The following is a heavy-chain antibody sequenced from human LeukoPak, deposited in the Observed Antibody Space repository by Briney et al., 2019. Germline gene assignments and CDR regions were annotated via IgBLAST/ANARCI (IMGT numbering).Heavy chain of an antibody. D-gene: IGHD3-10*01. CDR3: AKGVNYYGSGTVTNDY. CDR2: ISGSGGST. J-gene: IGHJ4*02. V-gene: IGHV3-23*01. CDR1: GLTFSSYA. Sequence: GGSLRLSCAASGLTFSSYAMSWVRQAPGKGLEWVSAISGSGGSTYYADSVKGRFTNSRDNSKNTLYLQMNSLRAEDTAVYYRAKGVNYYGSGTVTNDYWGQGTLVTVSS.